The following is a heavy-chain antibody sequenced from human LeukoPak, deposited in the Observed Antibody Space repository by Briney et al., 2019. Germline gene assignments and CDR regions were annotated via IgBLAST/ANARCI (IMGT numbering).Heavy chain of an antibody. J-gene: IGHJ4*02. CDR3: ARVTSPMITFGGVIVYERYFDY. CDR2: IYYSGST. V-gene: IGHV4-39*07. Sequence: AETLSLTCTVSGGSISSSSYYWGGIRQPRGKGLEWIVSIYYSGSTYYNPSLKSRVTISVDTSKNQFSLKLSSVTAADTAVYYCARVTSPMITFGGVIVYERYFDYWGQGTLVTVSS. D-gene: IGHD3-16*02. CDR1: GGSISSSSYY.